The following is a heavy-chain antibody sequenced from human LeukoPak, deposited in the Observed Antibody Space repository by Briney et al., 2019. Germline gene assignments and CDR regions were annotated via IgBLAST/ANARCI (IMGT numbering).Heavy chain of an antibody. V-gene: IGHV3-33*01. CDR2: IWYDGSNK. CDR1: GFTFSSYG. J-gene: IGHJ4*02. CDR3: ARAELTGDGVDY. Sequence: PGGSLRLSCAASGFTFSSYGMHWVRPAPGKGLGWVAVIWYDGSNKYYTDSVKGRFTTSRDKSKNTLYLQMNSLRAEDTAVYYCARAELTGDGVDYWGQGTLVTVSS. D-gene: IGHD7-27*01.